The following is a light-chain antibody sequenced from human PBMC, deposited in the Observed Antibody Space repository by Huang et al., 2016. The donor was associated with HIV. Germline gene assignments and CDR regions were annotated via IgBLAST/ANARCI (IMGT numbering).Light chain of an antibody. CDR2: AAS. CDR3: QQSFNTPFT. V-gene: IGKV1-39*01. Sequence: DIQMTQSPSSLSASVGDRVTITCRASQSISSYLNWYQQKLGKAPELLISAASSLQSGVPSRFSGSGSGTDVTLTISSLQPEDFATYYCQQSFNTPFTFGPGTKVDIK. J-gene: IGKJ3*01. CDR1: QSISSY.